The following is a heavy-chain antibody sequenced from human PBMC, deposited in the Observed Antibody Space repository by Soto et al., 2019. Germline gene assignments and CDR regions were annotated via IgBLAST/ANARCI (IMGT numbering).Heavy chain of an antibody. CDR1: GGSISSYY. Sequence: SETLSLTCTVSGGSISSYYWSWIRQPPGKGLEWIGYIYYSGSTNYNPSLKSRVTISVDTSKNQFSLKLSSVTAADTAVYYCASIAVAGMGIDYWGQGTLVTVSS. CDR3: ASIAVAGMGIDY. CDR2: IYYSGST. V-gene: IGHV4-59*01. D-gene: IGHD6-19*01. J-gene: IGHJ4*02.